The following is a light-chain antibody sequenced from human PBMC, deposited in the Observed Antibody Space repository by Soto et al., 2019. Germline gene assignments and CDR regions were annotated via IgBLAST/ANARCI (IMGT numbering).Light chain of an antibody. CDR3: SSYTSSSTLG. V-gene: IGLV2-14*01. CDR1: SSDVGGYNY. CDR2: EVS. Sequence: QSALTQPASVSGSPGQSITISCTGTSSDVGGYNYVSWYQQYPGKAPKLMIYEVSNRPSGVSNRFSGSKSGNTASLTISGLQAEDEADYYCSSYTSSSTLGFGSGTKATVL. J-gene: IGLJ1*01.